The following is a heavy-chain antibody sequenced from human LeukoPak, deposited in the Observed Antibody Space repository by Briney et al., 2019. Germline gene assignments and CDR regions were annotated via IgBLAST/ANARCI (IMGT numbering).Heavy chain of an antibody. Sequence: SETLSLTCTVSGGSISSSSYYWGWIRQPPGKGLEWIGSIYYSGSTYYNPSLKSRVTISVDTSKNQFSLKLSSVTAADTAVYYCARLTLTTVNVIDAFDIWGQGTMVTVSS. CDR2: IYYSGST. CDR3: ARLTLTTVNVIDAFDI. CDR1: GGSISSSSYY. J-gene: IGHJ3*02. D-gene: IGHD4-17*01. V-gene: IGHV4-39*01.